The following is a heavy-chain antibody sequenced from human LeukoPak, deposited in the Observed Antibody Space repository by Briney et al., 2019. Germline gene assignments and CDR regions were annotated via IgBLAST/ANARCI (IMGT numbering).Heavy chain of an antibody. D-gene: IGHD3-22*01. Sequence: GGSLRLSCVASGFSFSSYGMHWVRQAPGRGLEWISYISSSSSFIHYADSVKGRFTISRDNAKNSLYLQMNSLTDEDAAVYYCARDYNYDSGASVDYWGQGTLVAVSS. CDR3: ARDYNYDSGASVDY. CDR2: ISSSSSFI. J-gene: IGHJ4*02. V-gene: IGHV3-21*05. CDR1: GFSFSSYG.